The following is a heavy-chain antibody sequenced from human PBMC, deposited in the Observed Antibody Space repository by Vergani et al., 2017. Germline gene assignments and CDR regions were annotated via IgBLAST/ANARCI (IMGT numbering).Heavy chain of an antibody. V-gene: IGHV4-39*01. Sequence: QLQLQESGPGLVKPSETLSLTCTVSGGSISSSSYYWGWIRQPPGKGLEWIGSIYYSGSTYYNPSLKSRVTISVDTSKNQFSLKLSSVTATDTAVYYCARHTAGIVVVTALYYFDYWGQGTLVTVSS. CDR3: ARHTAGIVVVTALYYFDY. D-gene: IGHD2-21*02. CDR1: GGSISSSSYY. J-gene: IGHJ4*02. CDR2: IYYSGST.